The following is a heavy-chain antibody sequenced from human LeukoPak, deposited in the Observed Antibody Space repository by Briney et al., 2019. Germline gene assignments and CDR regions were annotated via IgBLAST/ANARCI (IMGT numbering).Heavy chain of an antibody. V-gene: IGHV3-30*03. CDR1: GFTFSSYG. J-gene: IGHJ4*02. Sequence: PGGSLRLSCAASGFTFSSYGMHWVRQAPGKGLEWVAVISYDGSNKYYADSVKGRFTISRDNSKNTLYLQMNSLRAEDTAVYYCARDFIGGGASHSSSWYVQPHFDYWGQGTLVTVSS. D-gene: IGHD6-13*01. CDR3: ARDFIGGGASHSSSWYVQPHFDY. CDR2: ISYDGSNK.